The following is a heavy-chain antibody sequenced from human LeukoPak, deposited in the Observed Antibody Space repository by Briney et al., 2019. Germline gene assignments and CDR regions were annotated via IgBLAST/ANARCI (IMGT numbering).Heavy chain of an antibody. CDR2: IYYSGST. CDR1: GGSISSSSYY. Sequence: SETLSLTCTVSGGSISSSSYYWGWVRQPPGTGREWIGSIYYSGSTYYNPSLKSRVTISADTSKNQFSLKLSSVTAADTAVYYCARHVWGSYRYFDYWGQGTLVTVSS. J-gene: IGHJ4*02. D-gene: IGHD3-16*02. CDR3: ARHVWGSYRYFDY. V-gene: IGHV4-39*01.